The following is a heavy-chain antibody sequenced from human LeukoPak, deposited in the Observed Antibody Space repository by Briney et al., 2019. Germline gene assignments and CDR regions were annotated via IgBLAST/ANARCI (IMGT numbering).Heavy chain of an antibody. CDR3: ARGIYYDYVWGSYRIYYFDY. CDR1: GGSFSGYC. CDR2: INHSGST. D-gene: IGHD3-16*02. Sequence: PSETLSLTCAVYGGSFSGYCWSWIRQPPGKGLEWIGEINHSGSTNYNPSLKSRVTISVDTSKNQFSLKLSSVTAADTAVYYCARGIYYDYVWGSYRIYYFDYWGQGTLVTVSS. J-gene: IGHJ4*02. V-gene: IGHV4-34*01.